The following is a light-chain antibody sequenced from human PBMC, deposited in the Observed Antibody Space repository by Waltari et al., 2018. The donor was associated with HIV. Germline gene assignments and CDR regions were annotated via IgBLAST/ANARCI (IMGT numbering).Light chain of an antibody. CDR1: RNVFFVGNNNYY. CDR2: WSS. Sequence: IVMTQSPDSLAVSLGETATITCKSSRNVFFVGNNNYYVAWYKHNPGHSPRLLIYWSSVRASGVPDRFTASGSGTDFTLIISSLQAEDVADYYCHQYYSAPQTFGQGTRVEI. CDR3: HQYYSAPQT. J-gene: IGKJ1*01. V-gene: IGKV4-1*01.